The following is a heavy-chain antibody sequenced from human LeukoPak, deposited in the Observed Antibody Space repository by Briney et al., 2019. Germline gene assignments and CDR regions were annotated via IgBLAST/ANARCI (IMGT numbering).Heavy chain of an antibody. Sequence: SETLSLTCTVSGDSISDYYWSWVRQPPEKGLEWIGYIYYSGSTKYNPSLKSRVTISVDTSKNQFSLKLSTVTAADTAVYYCARQLVGATTSRFDYWGQGTLVTVSS. CDR1: GDSISDYY. V-gene: IGHV4-59*08. CDR2: IYYSGST. J-gene: IGHJ4*02. D-gene: IGHD1-26*01. CDR3: ARQLVGATTSRFDY.